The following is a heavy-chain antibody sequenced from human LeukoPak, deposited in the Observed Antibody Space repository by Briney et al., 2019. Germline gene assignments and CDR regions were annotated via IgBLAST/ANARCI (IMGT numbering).Heavy chain of an antibody. CDR3: ARNDYGDYIDY. V-gene: IGHV4-39*01. D-gene: IGHD4-17*01. CDR2: IYSSGST. CDR1: GGAISSSSYY. J-gene: IGHJ4*02. Sequence: SQTLSLTCTVSGGAISSSSYYWGWIRQPPGKGLEWIGSIYSSGSTYYNPSLKSRVTISVDTSKNQFSLKLSSVTAADTAVYYCARNDYGDYIDYWGQGTLVTVSS.